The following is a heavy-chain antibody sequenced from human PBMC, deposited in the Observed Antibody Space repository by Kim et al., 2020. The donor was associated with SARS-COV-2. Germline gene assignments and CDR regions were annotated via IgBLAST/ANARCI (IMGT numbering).Heavy chain of an antibody. Sequence: GGSLRLSCAASGFTFSSYAMSWVRQAPGKGLEWVSAISGSGGSTYYADSVKGRFTISRDNSKNTLYLQMNSLRAEDTAVYYCAKTYYDFWSNFNDAFDIWGQGTMVTVSS. CDR2: ISGSGGST. CDR1: GFTFSSYA. D-gene: IGHD3-3*01. V-gene: IGHV3-23*01. CDR3: AKTYYDFWSNFNDAFDI. J-gene: IGHJ3*02.